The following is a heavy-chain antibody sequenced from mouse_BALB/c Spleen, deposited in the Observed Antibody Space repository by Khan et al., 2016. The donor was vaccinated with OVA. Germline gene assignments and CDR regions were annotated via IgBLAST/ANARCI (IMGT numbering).Heavy chain of an antibody. CDR3: TRVGYGAFTY. J-gene: IGHJ3*01. Sequence: VQLKESGTVLARPGASVKMSCKASGYSFTSFWMHWVNQRPGQGLEWIGGIFPGNSDTSYNQKSKGKAKLTAVTSASTAYMELSSLTNEDSAVXNCTRVGYGAFTYWGQGTLVTVST. CDR2: IFPGNSDT. CDR1: GYSFTSFW. V-gene: IGHV1-5*01. D-gene: IGHD1-2*01.